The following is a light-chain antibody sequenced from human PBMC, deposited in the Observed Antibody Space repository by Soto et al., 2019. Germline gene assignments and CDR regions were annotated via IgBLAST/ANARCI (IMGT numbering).Light chain of an antibody. CDR2: SAS. CDR3: KQDIHGYT. Sequence: EVVMTQSPDNLSVFPGERVTLSCRASQSVSTSLAWYQQKPGQTPRLLIYSASTRATGIPARFSGSGSGTEFTLTISSLDSDDFAVYFCKQDIHGYTFCQGTKLDIK. V-gene: IGKV3-15*01. J-gene: IGKJ2*01. CDR1: QSVSTS.